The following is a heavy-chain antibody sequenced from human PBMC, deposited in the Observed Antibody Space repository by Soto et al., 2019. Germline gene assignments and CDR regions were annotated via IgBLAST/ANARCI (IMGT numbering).Heavy chain of an antibody. Sequence: QVQLVQSGAEVKKPGSSVKVSCKASGGTFSSYTISWVRQAPGQGLEWMGRIIPIIGIANYAQKFQGRVTITADKSTSTAYMELSSLRSEDTAVYYCARDHDYYDSSYYWGQGTLVTVSS. CDR1: GGTFSSYT. V-gene: IGHV1-69*08. J-gene: IGHJ4*02. CDR3: ARDHDYYDSSYY. CDR2: IIPIIGIA. D-gene: IGHD3-22*01.